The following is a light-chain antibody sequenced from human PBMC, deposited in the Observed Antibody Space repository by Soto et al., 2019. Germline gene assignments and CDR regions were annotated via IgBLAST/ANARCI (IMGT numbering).Light chain of an antibody. CDR3: QQTSDAPFT. CDR2: GAS. J-gene: IGKJ3*01. CDR1: RNINTY. Sequence: DLQMAQSPSSLSASVGDTITITCRASRNINTYLNWYQQKPGKAPKLLIFGASSLQSGVPSRFSGSGYRTDFPLTINSLQPVDFATYFCQQTSDAPFTFGPGTKVDIK. V-gene: IGKV1-39*01.